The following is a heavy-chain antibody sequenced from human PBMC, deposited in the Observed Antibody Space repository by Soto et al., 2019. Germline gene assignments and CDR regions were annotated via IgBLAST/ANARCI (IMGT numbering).Heavy chain of an antibody. Sequence: ASVKVSCKTSGYTFSSIGISWVRQAPGQGLEWMGWISPHKDDTYYAQRLQGRVTMTTDTSMSTAYMELRSLRSDDTAVYFCARDLDGSGSYYTNYWGQGTLVTVSS. CDR3: ARDLDGSGSYYTNY. J-gene: IGHJ4*02. CDR1: GYTFSSIG. D-gene: IGHD3-10*01. CDR2: ISPHKDDT. V-gene: IGHV1-18*01.